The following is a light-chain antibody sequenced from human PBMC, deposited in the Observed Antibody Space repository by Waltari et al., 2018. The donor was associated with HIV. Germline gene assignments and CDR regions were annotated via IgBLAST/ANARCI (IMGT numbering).Light chain of an antibody. Sequence: EIVLTQSPSLLSLSPGERTTLSCRASQSVGGNSLAWFRQKAGQPPRLLIYSASNRATGVPDRVIGSGSGRDFSRIISRMEPEDCAVYFCQQYDESPVTFGQGTRVEV. V-gene: IGKV3-20*01. J-gene: IGKJ1*01. CDR3: QQYDESPVT. CDR1: QSVGGNS. CDR2: SAS.